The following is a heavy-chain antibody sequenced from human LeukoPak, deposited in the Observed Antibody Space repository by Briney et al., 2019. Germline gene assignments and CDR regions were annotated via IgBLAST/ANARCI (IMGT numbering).Heavy chain of an antibody. CDR2: IKEDGGER. CDR3: ARVDRGYYSSGSYVY. CDR1: GFTYSSQC. D-gene: IGHD3-10*01. V-gene: IGHV3-7*01. Sequence: GGSLRLSCAASGFTYSSQCMSCVRKAPGKGLEWVANIKEDGGERSYADAVKGRFTISRDNANNSLYLQMNSLRVDDTAVYYCARVDRGYYSSGSYVYWGQGTLVTVSA. J-gene: IGHJ4*02.